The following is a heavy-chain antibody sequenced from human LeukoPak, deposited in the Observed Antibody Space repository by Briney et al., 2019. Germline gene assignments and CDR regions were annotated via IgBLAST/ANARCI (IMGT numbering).Heavy chain of an antibody. D-gene: IGHD3-10*01. CDR1: GASISSGSYY. CDR2: IYTSGST. J-gene: IGHJ2*01. Sequence: SETLSLTCTVSGASISSGSYYWSWIRQPAGKGLEWIGHIYTSGSTNFNPSLKSRVTISVDTSKNQFSLKLSSVTTADTAVYYCARILWFGESHWYFDLWGRGTLVTVSS. CDR3: ARILWFGESHWYFDL. V-gene: IGHV4-61*09.